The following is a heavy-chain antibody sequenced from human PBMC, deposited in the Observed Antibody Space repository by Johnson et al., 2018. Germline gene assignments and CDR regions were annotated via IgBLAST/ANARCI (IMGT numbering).Heavy chain of an antibody. Sequence: VQLVQSGGGLVQPGRSLRLSCAASGFTFDDYAIHWVRQAPGKGLEWVSGISWNAGSIGYADSVKGRFTNSRDNAKNSLYLQMNRLRAEDTALYYCAKDMGSAWLVGYFQHGGQGTLGTGSS. CDR2: ISWNAGSI. J-gene: IGHJ1*01. D-gene: IGHD6-19*01. CDR3: AKDMGSAWLVGYFQH. V-gene: IGHV3-9*01. CDR1: GFTFDDYA.